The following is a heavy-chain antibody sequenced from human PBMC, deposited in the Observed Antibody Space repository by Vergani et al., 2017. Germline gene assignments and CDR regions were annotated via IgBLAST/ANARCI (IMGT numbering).Heavy chain of an antibody. Sequence: EVHLLESGGGLVQSGGSLRLSCAASGFTFSNSAVSWVRQAPGRGLAWVSSISGPGLSTYYADSVKGRFSISRDNSKNSLYLQMNNLRVEDTAVYFCARSPHGYTYGGYISQFDPWGQGTRVTVSS. D-gene: IGHD5-18*01. V-gene: IGHV3-23*01. CDR2: ISGPGLST. CDR3: ARSPHGYTYGGYISQFDP. J-gene: IGHJ5*01. CDR1: GFTFSNSA.